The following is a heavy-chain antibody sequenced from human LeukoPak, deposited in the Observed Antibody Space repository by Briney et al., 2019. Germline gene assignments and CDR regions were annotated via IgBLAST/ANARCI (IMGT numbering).Heavy chain of an antibody. V-gene: IGHV4-30-2*01. D-gene: IGHD3-10*01. CDR2: IYHSGST. CDR3: ARDCYGSGSWYGWFDP. J-gene: IGHJ5*02. CDR1: GGSISSGGYS. Sequence: SETLSLTCAVSGGSISSGGYSWSWIRQPPGKGLEWIGYIYHSGSTYYNPSLKSRVTISVDRSKNQFSLKLSSVTAADTAVYYCARDCYGSGSWYGWFDPWGQGTLVTASS.